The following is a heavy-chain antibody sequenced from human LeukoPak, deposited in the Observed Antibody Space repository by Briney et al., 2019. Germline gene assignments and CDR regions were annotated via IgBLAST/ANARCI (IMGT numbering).Heavy chain of an antibody. J-gene: IGHJ6*04. CDR1: GGTFSSYA. D-gene: IGHD6-19*01. CDR2: IIPIFGTA. Sequence: GSSVKDSCKASGGTFSSYAISWVRQAPGQGLEWMGGIIPIFGTANYAQKFQGRVTITADESTSTAYMELSSLRSEDTAVYYCASTAVAGLYYYYGMDVWGKGPTVTVSS. V-gene: IGHV1-69*01. CDR3: ASTAVAGLYYYYGMDV.